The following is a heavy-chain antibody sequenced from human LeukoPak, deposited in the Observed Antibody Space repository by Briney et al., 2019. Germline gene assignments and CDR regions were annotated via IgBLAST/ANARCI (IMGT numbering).Heavy chain of an antibody. D-gene: IGHD6-19*01. CDR2: YTTSNSV. CDR3: ARDRIAVAGPYYY. V-gene: IGHV3-21*01. Sequence: PGGSLRLSCAASGFTFSSYAMNWVRLTPGKGLEWVSSYTTSNSVFYADVVKGRFTISRDNAKRSLYLEMNNLRAEDTAVYYCARDRIAVAGPYYYWGQGTLVTVSS. J-gene: IGHJ4*02. CDR1: GFTFSSYA.